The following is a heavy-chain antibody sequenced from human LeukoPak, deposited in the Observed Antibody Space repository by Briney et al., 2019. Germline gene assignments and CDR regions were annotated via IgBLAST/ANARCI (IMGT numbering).Heavy chain of an antibody. V-gene: IGHV3-21*01. CDR2: ISSSSSYI. D-gene: IGHD1-7*01. CDR1: GFTFSSYS. CDR3: ARVDWNWDYFDY. Sequence: PGGSLRLSCAASGFTFSSYSMNWVRQAPGKGLEWVSSISSSSSYIYYADSVKGRFTISRDNAKNSLYLQMNSLRAEDTAVYYCARVDWNWDYFDYWGQGTLVTVSS. J-gene: IGHJ4*02.